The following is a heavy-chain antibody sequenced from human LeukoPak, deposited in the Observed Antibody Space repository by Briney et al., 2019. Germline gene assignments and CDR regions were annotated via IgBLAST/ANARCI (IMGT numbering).Heavy chain of an antibody. J-gene: IGHJ4*02. Sequence: SETLSLTCTVSGGSISSYYWSWIRQPAGKGLEWIGRIYTSGSTNYNPSLKSRVTMSVDTSKNQFSLKLSSVTAADTAVYYCARGTYSSGWSTFDYWGQGTLVTVSS. V-gene: IGHV4-4*07. CDR2: IYTSGST. CDR1: GGSISSYY. D-gene: IGHD6-19*01. CDR3: ARGTYSSGWSTFDY.